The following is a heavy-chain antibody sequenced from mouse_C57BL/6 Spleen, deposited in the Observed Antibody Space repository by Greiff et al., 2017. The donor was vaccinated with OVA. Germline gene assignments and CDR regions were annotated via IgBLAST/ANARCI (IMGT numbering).Heavy chain of an antibody. CDR2: ISNGGGST. D-gene: IGHD4-1*01. Sequence: EVQVVESGGGLVQPGGSLKLSCAASGFTFSDYYMYWVRQTPEKRLEWVAYISNGGGSTYYPDTVKGRFTISRDNAKNTLYLQMSRLKSEDTAMYYCARQGLITGTNFDYWGQGTTLTVSS. CDR1: GFTFSDYY. V-gene: IGHV5-12*01. J-gene: IGHJ2*01. CDR3: ARQGLITGTNFDY.